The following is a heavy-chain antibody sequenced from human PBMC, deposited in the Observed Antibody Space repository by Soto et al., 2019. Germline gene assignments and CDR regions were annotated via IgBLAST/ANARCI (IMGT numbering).Heavy chain of an antibody. D-gene: IGHD3-10*01. CDR2: ISYDGSNK. CDR1: GFTFSSYG. V-gene: IGHV3-30*18. CDR3: AKDQGSGRHYYYYGMDV. J-gene: IGHJ6*02. Sequence: GGSLRLSCAASGFTFSSYGMHWVRQAPGKGLEWVAVISYDGSNKYYADSVKGRFTISRANSKNTLYLQMNSLRAEDTAVYYCAKDQGSGRHYYYYGMDVWGQGTTVTVSS.